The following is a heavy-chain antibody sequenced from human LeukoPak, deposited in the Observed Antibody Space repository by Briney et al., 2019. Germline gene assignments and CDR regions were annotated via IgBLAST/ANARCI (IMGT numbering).Heavy chain of an antibody. Sequence: PSETLSLTCTVSGGSISSSSYYWGWIRQPPGKGLEWIGSIYYSGSTYYNPSLKSRVTISVDTSKNQFSLKLSSVTAADTAVYYCARPKQWLARHDAFDIWGQGTMVTVSS. J-gene: IGHJ3*02. D-gene: IGHD6-19*01. CDR3: ARPKQWLARHDAFDI. CDR1: GGSISSSSYY. V-gene: IGHV4-39*01. CDR2: IYYSGST.